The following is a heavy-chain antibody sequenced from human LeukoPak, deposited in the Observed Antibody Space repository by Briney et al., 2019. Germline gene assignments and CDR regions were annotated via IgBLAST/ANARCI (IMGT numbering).Heavy chain of an antibody. CDR3: ARAQTSNWYYFDY. J-gene: IGHJ4*02. V-gene: IGHV1-46*01. CDR2: IYPSGGST. D-gene: IGHD6-13*01. Sequence: ASVKVSCKASGYTFTSHYMHWVRPAPGQGLEWMGVIYPSGGSTSYTQKFQGRVTMTRDTSTSTVYMELSSLRSGDTAVYYCARAQTSNWYYFDYWGQGTLVTVSS. CDR1: GYTFTSHY.